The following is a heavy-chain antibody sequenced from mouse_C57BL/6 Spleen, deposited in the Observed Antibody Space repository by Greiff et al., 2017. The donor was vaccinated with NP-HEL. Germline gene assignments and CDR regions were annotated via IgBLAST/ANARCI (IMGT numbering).Heavy chain of an antibody. J-gene: IGHJ1*03. CDR1: GFTFSSYA. CDR3: AREGSNRYFDV. V-gene: IGHV5-4*01. D-gene: IGHD2-5*01. CDR2: ISDGGSYT. Sequence: DVQLVESGGGLVKPGGSLKLSCAASGFTFSSYAMSWVRQTPEKRLEWVATISDGGSYTYYPDNVKGRFTISRDNAKNNLYLQMSHLKSEDTAMYYCAREGSNRYFDVWGTGTTVTVSS.